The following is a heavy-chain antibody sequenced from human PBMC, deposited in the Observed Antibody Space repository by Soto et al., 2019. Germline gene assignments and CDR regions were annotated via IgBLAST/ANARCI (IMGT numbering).Heavy chain of an antibody. CDR1: GFTFSSYS. CDR3: ARVDPPGYGDYWWFDP. V-gene: IGHV3-21*01. Sequence: PGGSLRLSFASSGFTFSSYSMNWVRQAPGKGLEWVSSISSSSSYIYYADSVKGRFTISRDNAKNSLYLQMNSLRAEDTAVYYCARVDPPGYGDYWWFDPWGQGTLVTVSS. D-gene: IGHD4-17*01. CDR2: ISSSSSYI. J-gene: IGHJ5*02.